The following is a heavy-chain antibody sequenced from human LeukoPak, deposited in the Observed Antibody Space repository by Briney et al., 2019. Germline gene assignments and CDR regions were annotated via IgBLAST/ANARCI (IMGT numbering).Heavy chain of an antibody. CDR2: ISYDGSNK. V-gene: IGHV3-30-3*01. Sequence: GGSLRLSCAASGFTFSSYAMHWVRQAPGKGLEWVAVISYDGSNKYYADSVKGRFTISRDNSKNTLYLQMNSLRAEDTAVYYCAKDQGRIYYFDYWGQGTLVTVSS. J-gene: IGHJ4*02. CDR3: AKDQGRIYYFDY. D-gene: IGHD3-10*01. CDR1: GFTFSSYA.